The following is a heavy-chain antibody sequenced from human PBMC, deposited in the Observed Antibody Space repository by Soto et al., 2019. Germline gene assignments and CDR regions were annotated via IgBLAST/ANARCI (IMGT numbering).Heavy chain of an antibody. CDR3: ARDPGIAAAGHYFDY. J-gene: IGHJ4*02. V-gene: IGHV1-18*01. Sequence: GASVKVSCKASGGTFSSYGISWVRQAPGQGLEWMGWISAYNGNTNYAQKLQGRVTMTTDTSTSTAYMELRSLRSDDTAVYYCARDPGIAAAGHYFDYWGQGTLVTVSS. CDR2: ISAYNGNT. D-gene: IGHD6-13*01. CDR1: GGTFSSYG.